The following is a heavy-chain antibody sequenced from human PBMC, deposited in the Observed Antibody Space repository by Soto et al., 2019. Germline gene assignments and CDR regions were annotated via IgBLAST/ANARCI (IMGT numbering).Heavy chain of an antibody. CDR1: GFTFSSYW. CDR3: ARDPYSSSWSLYYYYGMDV. CDR2: IKQDGSEK. J-gene: IGHJ6*02. V-gene: IGHV3-7*05. D-gene: IGHD6-13*01. Sequence: PGGSLRLSCAASGFTFSSYWMSWVRQAPGKGLEWVANIKQDGSEKYYVDSVKGRFTISRDNAKNSLYLQMNSLRAEDTAVYYCARDPYSSSWSLYYYYGMDVWGQGTTVTVSS.